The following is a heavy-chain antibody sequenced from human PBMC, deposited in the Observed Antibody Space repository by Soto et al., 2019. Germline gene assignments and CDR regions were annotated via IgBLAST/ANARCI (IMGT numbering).Heavy chain of an antibody. D-gene: IGHD2-15*01. CDR1: GETLNSNP. CDR2: IVPLSDRT. J-gene: IGHJ4*02. V-gene: IGHV1-69*01. CDR3: ARKSGRDCHSGGGCFSLDV. Sequence: QVQLVQSGAEVKKPGSSLKVSCKVFGETLNSNPIGWVRQAPGQGLEWVGGIVPLSDRTNYAQELQGRVTVTAHGSTSTVYMELSNLKSDDTAVYYCARKSGRDCHSGGGCFSLDVWGQGRLITVSS.